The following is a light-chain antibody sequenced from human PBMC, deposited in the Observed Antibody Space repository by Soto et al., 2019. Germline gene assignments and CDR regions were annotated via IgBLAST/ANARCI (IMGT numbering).Light chain of an antibody. CDR3: QQLYTYPRT. CDR2: AAT. V-gene: IGKV1-9*01. J-gene: IGKJ3*01. Sequence: DIQLTQSPSFLSASVGDRVTITCRASRDISNYLAWYQQTAGKAPKLLIYAATTLQSGVPSRFSGSGSGTVFTLTISSLQPEDFATYYCQQLYTYPRTFGPGTKVDLK. CDR1: RDISNY.